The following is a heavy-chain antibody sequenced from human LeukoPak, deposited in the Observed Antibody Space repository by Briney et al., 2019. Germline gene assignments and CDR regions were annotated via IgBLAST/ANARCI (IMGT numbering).Heavy chain of an antibody. V-gene: IGHV3-48*03. J-gene: IGHJ4*02. CDR3: ARDLGTPSDY. Sequence: GGSLRLSCAASGFTFSSYEMNWVRQAPGKGLEWVSYISSSGSTIYYADSVKGRFTISRDNAKNLLYLQMNSLRAEDTAVYYCARDLGTPSDYWGQGTLVTVSS. D-gene: IGHD1-1*01. CDR2: ISSSGSTI. CDR1: GFTFSSYE.